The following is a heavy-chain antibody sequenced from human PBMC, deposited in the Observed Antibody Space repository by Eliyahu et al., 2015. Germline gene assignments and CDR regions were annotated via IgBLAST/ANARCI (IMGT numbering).Heavy chain of an antibody. CDR2: ISAYNGNX. V-gene: IGHV1-18*01. J-gene: IGHJ6*02. D-gene: IGHD3-9*01. CDR1: GYTFTSYG. CDR3: ARDLYDILTGYHGGYYYYGLDV. Sequence: QVQLVQSGGEVKKPGAPVKVSCKASGYTFTSYGISWVRQAPGQGLEWMGWISAYNGNXKYAQKLQGRATMTTDTSTSTAYMELRSLRSDDTAVYYCARDLYDILTGYHGGYYYYGLDVWGQGTTVTVSS.